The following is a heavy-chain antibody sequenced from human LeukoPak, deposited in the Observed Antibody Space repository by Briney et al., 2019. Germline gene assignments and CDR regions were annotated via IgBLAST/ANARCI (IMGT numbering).Heavy chain of an antibody. CDR1: GFTFSSYG. CDR2: IWYDGSNK. J-gene: IGHJ3*02. V-gene: IGHV3-33*01. D-gene: IGHD2-2*01. Sequence: GGSLRLSCAASGFTFSSYGMHWVRQAPGKGLEWVAVIWYDGSNKYYADSVKGRFTISRDNSKNTLYLQMNSLRAEDTAVYYCARDADEYCSSTTCRGGSFDIWGQGTMVTVSS. CDR3: ARDADEYCSSTTCRGGSFDI.